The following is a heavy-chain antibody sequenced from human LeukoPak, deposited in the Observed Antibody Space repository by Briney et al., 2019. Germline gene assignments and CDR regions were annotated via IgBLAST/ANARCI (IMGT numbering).Heavy chain of an antibody. CDR1: GFTFSSYA. Sequence: QPGGSLRLSCAASGFTFSSYAMSWVRQAPGKGLEGVSAISGSGGSTYYADSVKGRFTISRDNSKNTLYLQMNSLRAEDTAVYYCAKGGRAEMATTHFDYWGQGTLVTVSS. V-gene: IGHV3-23*01. J-gene: IGHJ4*02. CDR2: ISGSGGST. D-gene: IGHD5-24*01. CDR3: AKGGRAEMATTHFDY.